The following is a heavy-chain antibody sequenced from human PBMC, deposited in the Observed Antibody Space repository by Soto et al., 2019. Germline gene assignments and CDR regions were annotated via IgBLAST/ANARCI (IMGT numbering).Heavy chain of an antibody. CDR2: IWYDGSNK. V-gene: IGHV3-33*01. CDR3: AREGPTPGRYRFVY. CDR1: GFTFSSYG. J-gene: IGHJ4*02. Sequence: QVQLVESGGGVVQPGRSLRLSCAASGFTFSSYGMHWVRQAPGKGLEWVAVIWYDGSNKYYADSVKGRFTISRDSSKNTLYLQMNSLRAEDTAVYYCAREGPTPGRYRFVYWGLGTLVTVSS. D-gene: IGHD1-1*01.